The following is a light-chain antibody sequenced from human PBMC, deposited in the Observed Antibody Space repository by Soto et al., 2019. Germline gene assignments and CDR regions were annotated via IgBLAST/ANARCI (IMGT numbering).Light chain of an antibody. CDR1: QSVSSSY. J-gene: IGKJ1*01. V-gene: IGKV3-20*01. Sequence: EIVLTQSPGTLSLSPGERATLSCRASQSVSSSYLAWYQQKPGQAPRLLIYGASSRATGIPDRFSGSGSGTDFTLTISRLEPEDFAVYDGQQYGSSPGTFGQGTKVEIK. CDR2: GAS. CDR3: QQYGSSPGT.